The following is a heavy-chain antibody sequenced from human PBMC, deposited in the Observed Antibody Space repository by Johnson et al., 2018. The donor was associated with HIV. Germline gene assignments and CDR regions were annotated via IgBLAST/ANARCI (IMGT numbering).Heavy chain of an antibody. CDR1: GFTFSRYA. D-gene: IGHD2-15*01. Sequence: VQLVESGGGLVQPGGSLRLSCEASGFTFSRYAMHWVRQAPGEGLEYVSAISSNGGSTYYANSVKGRFTISRDNSKNTLYLQMNSLSAEDTAVYYCARERYGSQAIDGFDIWGQGTMVTVSS. J-gene: IGHJ3*02. CDR2: ISSNGGST. CDR3: ARERYGSQAIDGFDI. V-gene: IGHV3-64*01.